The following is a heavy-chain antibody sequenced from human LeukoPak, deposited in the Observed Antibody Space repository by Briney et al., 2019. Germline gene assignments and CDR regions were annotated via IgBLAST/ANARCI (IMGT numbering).Heavy chain of an antibody. CDR2: INHSGST. CDR3: ARGSPPRRNYDSRGYYSYYFDY. CDR1: GGSFSGYY. Sequence: SETLPLTCAVYGGSFSGYYWSWIRQPPGKGLEWIGEINHSGSTNYNPSLKSRVTISVDTSKNQFSLKLSSVTAADTAVYYCARGSPPRRNYDSRGYYSYYFDYWGQGTLVTVSS. D-gene: IGHD3-22*01. V-gene: IGHV4-34*01. J-gene: IGHJ4*02.